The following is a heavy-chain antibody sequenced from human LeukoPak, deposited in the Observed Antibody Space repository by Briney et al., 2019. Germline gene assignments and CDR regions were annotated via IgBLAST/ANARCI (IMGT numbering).Heavy chain of an antibody. CDR2: ISYDGSNK. CDR1: GFTFSSYA. V-gene: IGHV3-30*04. Sequence: GGSLRLSCAASGFTFSSYAMHWVRQAPDKGLEWVAVISYDGSNKYYADSVKGRFTISRDNSKNTLYLQMNSLRAEDTAVYYCARDRNIVVVTAEPNDAFDIWGQGTMVTVSS. CDR3: ARDRNIVVVTAEPNDAFDI. D-gene: IGHD2-21*02. J-gene: IGHJ3*02.